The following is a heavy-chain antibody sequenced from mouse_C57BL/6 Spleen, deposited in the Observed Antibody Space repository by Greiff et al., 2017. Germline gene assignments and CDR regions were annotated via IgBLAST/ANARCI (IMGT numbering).Heavy chain of an antibody. CDR1: GFNIKDYY. CDR3: AREGNWEWFAY. V-gene: IGHV14-2*01. D-gene: IGHD4-1*01. J-gene: IGHJ3*01. CDR2: IDPEDGET. Sequence: VQLQQSGAELVKPGASVKLSCTASGFNIKDYYMHWVKQRTEQGLEWIGRIDPEDGETNNAPKFQGKATITADTSSNTAYLQLSSLTSEDTAVYYCAREGNWEWFAYWGQGTLVTVSA.